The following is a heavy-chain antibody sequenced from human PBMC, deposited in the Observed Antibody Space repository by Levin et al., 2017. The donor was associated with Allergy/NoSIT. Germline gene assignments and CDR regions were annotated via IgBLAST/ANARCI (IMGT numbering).Heavy chain of an antibody. V-gene: IGHV1-69*13. D-gene: IGHD6-13*01. CDR2: IIPIFGTA. Sequence: ASVKVSCKASGGTFSSYAISWVRQAPGQGLEWMGGIIPIFGTANYAQKFQGRVTITADESTSTAYMELSSLRSEDTAVYYCARGDGYSSSWTDDYWGQGTLVTVSS. CDR1: GGTFSSYA. CDR3: ARGDGYSSSWTDDY. J-gene: IGHJ4*02.